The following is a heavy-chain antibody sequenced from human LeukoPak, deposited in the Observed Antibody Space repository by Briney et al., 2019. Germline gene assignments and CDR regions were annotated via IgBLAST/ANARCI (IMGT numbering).Heavy chain of an antibody. CDR2: ISWASGSI. J-gene: IGHJ3*02. V-gene: IGHV3-9*03. CDR3: AKASSRSFSSGYYGNAFDI. Sequence: QSGGSLRLSCAASGFTFSSYEMNWVRQAPGKGLEWVSGISWASGSIGYADSVKGRFTISRDNAKNSLYLQMNSLRAEDMALYYCAKASSRSFSSGYYGNAFDIWGQGTMVTVSS. D-gene: IGHD6-19*01. CDR1: GFTFSSYE.